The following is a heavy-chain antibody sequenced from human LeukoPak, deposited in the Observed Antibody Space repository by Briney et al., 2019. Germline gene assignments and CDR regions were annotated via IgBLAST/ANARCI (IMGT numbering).Heavy chain of an antibody. CDR1: GFTFSSYA. J-gene: IGHJ3*02. V-gene: IGHV3-30-3*01. CDR2: ISYDGSNK. CDR3: ARNPLTYYYDSSGYPIMDAFDI. Sequence: GRSLRLSCAASGFTFSSYAMHWVRQAPGKGLEWVAVISYDGSNKYYADSVKGRFTISRDNSKNTLYLQMNSLRAEDTAVYYCARNPLTYYYDSSGYPIMDAFDIWGQGTMVTVSS. D-gene: IGHD3-22*01.